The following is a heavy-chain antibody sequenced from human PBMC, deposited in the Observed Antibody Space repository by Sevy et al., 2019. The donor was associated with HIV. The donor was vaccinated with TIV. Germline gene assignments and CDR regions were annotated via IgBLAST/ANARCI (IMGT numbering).Heavy chain of an antibody. CDR3: SRLRGTISAYYYFGMDV. J-gene: IGHJ6*02. CDR2: IRSKTFVGTT. D-gene: IGHD3-9*01. CDR1: GFRFSDYA. V-gene: IGHV3-49*03. Sequence: GGSLRLSCITSGFRFSDYALTWLRQAPGKGLEWVGFIRSKTFVGTTEYAASLKGRFTTSRDESKSIAYLEMNSLKTWDTAIYYCSRLRGTISAYYYFGMDVWGQGATVTVSS.